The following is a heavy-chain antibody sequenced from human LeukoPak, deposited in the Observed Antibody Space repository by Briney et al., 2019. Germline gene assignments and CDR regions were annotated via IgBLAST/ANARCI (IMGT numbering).Heavy chain of an antibody. V-gene: IGHV4-38-2*02. Sequence: SETLSLTCTVSGYSISSSYYWGWIRQPPGKGLEWIGSIHHSGNTYYNPSLKSRVTLSVDTSKNQFSLKLSSVTAADTAVYYCACTYGSGRRWFDPWGQGTLVTVSS. J-gene: IGHJ5*02. D-gene: IGHD3-10*01. CDR3: ACTYGSGRRWFDP. CDR1: GYSISSSYY. CDR2: IHHSGNT.